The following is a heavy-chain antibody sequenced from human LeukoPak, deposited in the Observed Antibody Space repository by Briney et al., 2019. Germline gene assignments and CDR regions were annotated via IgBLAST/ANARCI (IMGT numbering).Heavy chain of an antibody. Sequence: GASVKVSCKASGYTFTGYYMHWVRQAPGQGLEWMGIINPSGGSTSYAQKFQGRVTMTRDTSTSTVYMELSSLRSEDTAVYYCARELIVVVPAAKGNYYYYGMDVWGQGTTVTVSS. J-gene: IGHJ6*02. CDR1: GYTFTGYY. CDR3: ARELIVVVPAAKGNYYYYGMDV. V-gene: IGHV1-46*01. CDR2: INPSGGST. D-gene: IGHD2-2*01.